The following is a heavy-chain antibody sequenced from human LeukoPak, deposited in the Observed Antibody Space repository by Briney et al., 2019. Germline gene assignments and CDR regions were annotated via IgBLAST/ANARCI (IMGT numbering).Heavy chain of an antibody. Sequence: GGPLRLSCAVSGFTFSSYGMHRVLQAPGKGLEWVAVIWYDGSNKYYADSVKGRFTISRDNSKNTLYLQMNSLRAEDTAVYYCARDSSDYYDSSGALDYWGQGTLVTVSS. CDR3: ARDSSDYYDSSGALDY. D-gene: IGHD3-22*01. CDR1: GFTFSSYG. J-gene: IGHJ4*02. CDR2: IWYDGSNK. V-gene: IGHV3-33*01.